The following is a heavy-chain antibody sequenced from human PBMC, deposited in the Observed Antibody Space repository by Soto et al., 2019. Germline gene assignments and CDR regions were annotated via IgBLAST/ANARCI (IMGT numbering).Heavy chain of an antibody. Sequence: QVHLVQSGAEVKKPGASVKVSCKASGYIFTTYAMHSVRQAPGQRLHWMGWINVGSGHTKYSQKFQGRVTITMDTSASTAYLELSSLTSEDTSVYYCARDMNNGWDLFDYWGQGTLVTVSS. D-gene: IGHD6-19*01. V-gene: IGHV1-3*01. CDR3: ARDMNNGWDLFDY. CDR1: GYIFTTYA. CDR2: INVGSGHT. J-gene: IGHJ4*02.